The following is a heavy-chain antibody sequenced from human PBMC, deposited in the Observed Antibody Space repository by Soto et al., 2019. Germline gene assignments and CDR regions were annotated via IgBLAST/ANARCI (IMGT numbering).Heavy chain of an antibody. CDR3: ARDKDWAFDN. V-gene: IGHV3-48*03. Sequence: EVQLVESGGGLVQPGGSLRLSCVASGFTFSSYSMVWVRQAPGKGLEWVSYIFTTGTTIYYADSVKGRFTVSSDNAKNSLFLLLNSLRAEDTAVYYCARDKDWAFDNWGQGTLVTVSS. CDR2: IFTTGTTI. J-gene: IGHJ4*02. D-gene: IGHD3-9*01. CDR1: GFTFSSYS.